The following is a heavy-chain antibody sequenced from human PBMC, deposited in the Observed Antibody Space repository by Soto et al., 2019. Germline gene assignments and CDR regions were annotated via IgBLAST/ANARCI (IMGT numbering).Heavy chain of an antibody. CDR1: GFTFSSYA. CDR2: ISSNGGST. V-gene: IGHV3-64*01. Sequence: GGSLRLSCAASGFTFSSYAMHWVRQAPGKGLEYVSAISSNGGSTYYANSVKGRFTISRDNSKNTLYLQMGSLGAEDMAVYYCASSPVGVTYFDYWGQGTLVTVSS. D-gene: IGHD2-21*02. CDR3: ASSPVGVTYFDY. J-gene: IGHJ4*02.